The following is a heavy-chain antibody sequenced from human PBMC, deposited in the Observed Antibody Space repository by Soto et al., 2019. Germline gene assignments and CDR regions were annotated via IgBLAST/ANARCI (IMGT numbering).Heavy chain of an antibody. D-gene: IGHD5-12*01. J-gene: IGHJ5*02. Sequence: SETLSLTCAVYGGSFSGYYWIWIRQPPGKGLEWIGEINHSGSTNYNPSLKSRVTISVDTSKNQFSLKLSSVTAADTAVYYCASKWLRSNWFDPWGQGTLVTVSS. CDR1: GGSFSGYY. CDR3: ASKWLRSNWFDP. CDR2: INHSGST. V-gene: IGHV4-34*01.